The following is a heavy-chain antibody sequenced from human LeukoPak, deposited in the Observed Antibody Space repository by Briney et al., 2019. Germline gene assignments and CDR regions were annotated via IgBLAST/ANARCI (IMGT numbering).Heavy chain of an antibody. CDR3: ARGLSLLGYCSSTSCLMNY. D-gene: IGHD2-2*01. V-gene: IGHV3-74*01. CDR2: IDSDGSTT. J-gene: IGHJ4*02. CDR1: GFTLSSYW. Sequence: GGSLRLSCAVSGFTLSSYWMHWVRQAPGKGLVWVSRIDSDGSTTDYADSVKGRFTISRDNANNTLYLQMNSLRAEDAGVYYCARGLSLLGYCSSTSCLMNYWGQGTLVTVSS.